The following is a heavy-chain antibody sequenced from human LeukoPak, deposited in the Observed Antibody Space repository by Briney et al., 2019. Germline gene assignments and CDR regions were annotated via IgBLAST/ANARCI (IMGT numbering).Heavy chain of an antibody. CDR1: GFTFTTYG. CDR2: IKQDGSEK. Sequence: PGGSLRLSCAASGFTFTTYGMHWVRQAPGKGLEWVANIKQDGSEKYYVDSVKGRFTISRDNAKNSLYLQMNSLRAEDTAVYYCARGMVRMFDPWGQGTLVTVSS. D-gene: IGHD3-10*01. J-gene: IGHJ5*02. CDR3: ARGMVRMFDP. V-gene: IGHV3-7*01.